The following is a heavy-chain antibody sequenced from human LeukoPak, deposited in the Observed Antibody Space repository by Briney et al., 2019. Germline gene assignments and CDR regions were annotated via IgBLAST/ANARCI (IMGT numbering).Heavy chain of an antibody. V-gene: IGHV3-7*01. CDR3: ARDVGAGDY. CDR2: IKQDGSEK. CDR1: GFAFSSYW. J-gene: IGHJ4*02. D-gene: IGHD1-26*01. Sequence: GGSLRLSCAASGFAFSSYWMNWVRQAPGKGLEWVANIKQDGSEKYYVDSVKGRFTISRDNAKNSLYLQMNSLRVEDSAVYYCARDVGAGDYWGQGTLVTVSS.